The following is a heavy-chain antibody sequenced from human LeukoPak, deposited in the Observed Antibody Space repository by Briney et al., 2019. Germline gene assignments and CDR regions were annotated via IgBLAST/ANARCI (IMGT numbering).Heavy chain of an antibody. V-gene: IGHV3-48*03. Sequence: GGSLRLSCAASGFTFSSYEMNWVRQAPGKGLEWVSYISSSGSHIFYADSVKGRFTIPRDNAKSSLYLQMNSLRAEDTAVYYCARDQGWQQFDYWGQGTLVTVSS. CDR3: ARDQGWQQFDY. D-gene: IGHD4-23*01. CDR1: GFTFSSYE. CDR2: ISSSGSHI. J-gene: IGHJ4*02.